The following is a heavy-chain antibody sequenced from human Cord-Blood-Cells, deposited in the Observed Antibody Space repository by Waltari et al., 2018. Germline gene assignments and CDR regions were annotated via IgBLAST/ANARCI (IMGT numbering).Heavy chain of an antibody. CDR3: ATPGLGVVPAAIPYYYYGMDV. V-gene: IGHV1-24*01. D-gene: IGHD2-2*02. CDR2: FDPEDGGT. J-gene: IGHJ6*02. CDR1: GYTITELS. Sequence: QVQLVQSGAEVKKPGASVKVSCKVSGYTITELSMHWVRQAPGKGLEWMGGFDPEDGGTIYAQKFQGRVTMTEDTSTDTAYMELNSLRSEDMAVYYCATPGLGVVPAAIPYYYYGMDVWGQGP.